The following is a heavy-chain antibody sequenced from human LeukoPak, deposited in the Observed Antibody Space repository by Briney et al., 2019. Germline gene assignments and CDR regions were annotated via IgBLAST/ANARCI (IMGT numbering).Heavy chain of an antibody. CDR3: AKDGGSGSYFAFDI. CDR2: IRYDGSKS. Sequence: GGSLRLSCAASGFTFNSYGMHWVRQAPGKGLEGWAFIRYDGSKSYFADSVKGRFALSRDNSKNTLYLQMSSLRPEDTAVYFCAKDGGSGSYFAFDIWGQGTMVTVSS. D-gene: IGHD1-26*01. J-gene: IGHJ3*02. CDR1: GFTFNSYG. V-gene: IGHV3-30*02.